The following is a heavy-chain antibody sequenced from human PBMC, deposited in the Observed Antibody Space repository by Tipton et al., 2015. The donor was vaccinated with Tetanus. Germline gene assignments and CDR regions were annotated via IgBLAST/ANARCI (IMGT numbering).Heavy chain of an antibody. CDR1: GGSVSGSSHY. D-gene: IGHD1-1*01. J-gene: IGHJ4*02. CDR2: IYHSGST. Sequence: TLSLTCTVSGGSVSGSSHYWSWIRQPPGKQLEWVGYIYHSGSTNYNPSLESRVSISFGTSKNQFSLNLESVTAADTAFYYCARANNDFPKKGPFDSWGQGTLVIVSS. CDR3: ARANNDFPKKGPFDS. V-gene: IGHV4-61*01.